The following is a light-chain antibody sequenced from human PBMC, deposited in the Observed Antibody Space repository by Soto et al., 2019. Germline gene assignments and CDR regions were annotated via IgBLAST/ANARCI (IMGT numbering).Light chain of an antibody. V-gene: IGKV3-20*01. CDR2: ASS. Sequence: EIVLTQSAGTLSLSPGERATLSCRASQSISSSYLAWYQKKPGQAPRLLIYASSTRATGNPDWFSGDGSGTDFSRTIARLEPEDAAVYFCQQYGSANTVGKGTKLEIK. J-gene: IGKJ2*01. CDR1: QSISSSY. CDR3: QQYGSANT.